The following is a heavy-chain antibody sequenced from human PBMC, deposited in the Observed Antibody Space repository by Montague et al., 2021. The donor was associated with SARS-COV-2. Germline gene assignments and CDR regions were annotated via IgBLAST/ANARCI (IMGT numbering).Heavy chain of an antibody. D-gene: IGHD3-9*01. V-gene: IGHV4-39*01. Sequence: SETLSLTCTVSGGSISSSSYYWGWIRQPPGKGLEWIGSIYYSGSTYYNPSLKSRVTISVDTSKNQFSLKLSSVTAADTAVYYCARHDDILTTYHYYYGMDVWGQGTTVTVSS. CDR2: IYYSGST. J-gene: IGHJ6*02. CDR1: GGSISSSSYY. CDR3: ARHDDILTTYHYYYGMDV.